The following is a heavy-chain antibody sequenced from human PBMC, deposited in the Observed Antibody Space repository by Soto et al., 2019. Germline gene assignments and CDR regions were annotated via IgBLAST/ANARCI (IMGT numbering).Heavy chain of an antibody. J-gene: IGHJ3*02. CDR3: ATSGHCNSLKCTSFDM. CDR1: RLTFSNYV. Sequence: EVQLFESGGALVQPGGSLRLSCAASRLTFSNYVVNWVRQAPGKGLEWVSTVGGTGDTYYPDSGKGRFTISRDNSKNMIYLQMSGLRAEDTAVYYCATSGHCNSLKCTSFDMWGQGTMVAVSS. D-gene: IGHD2-2*01. CDR2: VGGTGDT. V-gene: IGHV3-23*01.